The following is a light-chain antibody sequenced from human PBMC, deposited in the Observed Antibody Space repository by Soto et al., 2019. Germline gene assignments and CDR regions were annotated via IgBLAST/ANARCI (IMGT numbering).Light chain of an antibody. Sequence: QPVLTQSPSASASLGASVKLTCTLSSGHSSYAIVWHQQQPEKGPRYLMKLNSDGSHSKGDGIPDRFSGSSSGAERYLSISSLQSEDEADYYCQTWDTGSRGVFGGGTKVTVL. CDR2: LNSDGSH. J-gene: IGLJ3*02. CDR3: QTWDTGSRGV. CDR1: SGHSSYA. V-gene: IGLV4-69*01.